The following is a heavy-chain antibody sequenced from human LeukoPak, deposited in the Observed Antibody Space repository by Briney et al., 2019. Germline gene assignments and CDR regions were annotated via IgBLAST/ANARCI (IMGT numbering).Heavy chain of an antibody. CDR1: GYSISNGYY. CDR2: IYHSGSP. V-gene: IGHV4-38-2*02. J-gene: IGHJ4*02. CDR3: AGDGDTYYYDNSGYYYEF. Sequence: SETLSLTCTVSGYSISNGYYWGWIRQAPGKGLEWIGSIYHSGSPYYNPSLKNRVAISVDTSKDQFTLKLSSVTAADTAVYYCAGDGDTYYYDNSGYYYEFWGQGTLVTVSS. D-gene: IGHD3-22*01.